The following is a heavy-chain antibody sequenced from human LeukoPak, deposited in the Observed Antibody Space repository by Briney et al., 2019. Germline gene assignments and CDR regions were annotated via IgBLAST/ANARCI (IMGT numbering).Heavy chain of an antibody. CDR3: ARVGGYNSYFDY. J-gene: IGHJ4*02. CDR1: GFTFSSHW. Sequence: GGSLRLSCAASGFTFSSHWMHWVRQAPGEGLVWVSRIKSDCSSTDYADSVKGRFTISRNNAKKTLYRQMNSLRAEDTAVYFWARVGGYNSYFDYWGQGTLVTVSS. D-gene: IGHD5-24*01. V-gene: IGHV3-74*01. CDR2: IKSDCSST.